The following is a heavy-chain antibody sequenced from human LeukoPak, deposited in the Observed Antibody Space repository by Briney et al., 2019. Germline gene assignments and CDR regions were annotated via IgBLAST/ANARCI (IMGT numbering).Heavy chain of an antibody. V-gene: IGHV1-18*01. CDR3: ARSSSVTIPGYYFDY. J-gene: IGHJ4*02. Sequence: ASVKVSCKASDYTFTSYGISWVRQAPGQGLEWMGWISAYNGNTNYAQKLQGRVTMTTDTSTSTAYMELRSLRSDDTAVYYGARSSSVTIPGYYFDYWGQGTLVTVSS. D-gene: IGHD2-21*01. CDR1: DYTFTSYG. CDR2: ISAYNGNT.